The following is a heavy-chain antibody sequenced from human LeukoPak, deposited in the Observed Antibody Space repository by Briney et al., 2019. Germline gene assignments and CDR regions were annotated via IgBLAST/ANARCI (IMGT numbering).Heavy chain of an antibody. CDR1: GFTVSSNY. CDR3: ARGRKYCSSSTCYAPYYYYMDV. J-gene: IGHJ6*03. V-gene: IGHV3-53*01. Sequence: GGSLRLSCAASGFTVSSNYMSWVRQAPGKGLEWVSVIYSGGSTYYADSVKGRFTIPRDNSKNTLYLQMNSLRAEDTAVYYCARGRKYCSSSTCYAPYYYYMDVWGKGTTVTISS. CDR2: IYSGGST. D-gene: IGHD2-2*01.